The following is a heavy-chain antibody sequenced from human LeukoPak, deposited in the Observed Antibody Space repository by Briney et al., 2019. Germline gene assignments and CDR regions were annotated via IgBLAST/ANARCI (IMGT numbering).Heavy chain of an antibody. V-gene: IGHV4-4*07. CDR1: GGSISSYY. J-gene: IGHJ3*02. D-gene: IGHD6-25*01. Sequence: SETLSLTCTVSGGSISSYYWSWIRQPAGKGLEWIGRIYTSRSTNYNPSLKSRVTMSVDTSKNQFSLKLSSVTAADTAVYYCASALSSGRAAFDIWGQGTMVTVSS. CDR2: IYTSRST. CDR3: ASALSSGRAAFDI.